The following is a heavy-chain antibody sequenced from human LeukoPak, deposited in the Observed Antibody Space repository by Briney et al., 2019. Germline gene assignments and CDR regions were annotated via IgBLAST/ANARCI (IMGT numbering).Heavy chain of an antibody. CDR3: ARDLMT. CDR2: ITYSGSI. CDR1: GGSFSGKY. V-gene: IGHV4-34*01. Sequence: SETLSLTCAVSGGSFSGKYWTWIRQPPSKGLEWIGEITYSGSIYYNPSLKSRVTISVDTSKNQFSLKLNSVTAADTAVYYCARDLMTWGQGTLVTVSS. J-gene: IGHJ4*02.